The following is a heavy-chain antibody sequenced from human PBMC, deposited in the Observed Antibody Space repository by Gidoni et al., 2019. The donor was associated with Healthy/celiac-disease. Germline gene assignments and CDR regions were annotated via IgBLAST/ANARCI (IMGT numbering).Heavy chain of an antibody. CDR1: GLTFSNAG. J-gene: IGHJ5*02. CDR3: TTDQFTMVRGVIITARWFDP. D-gene: IGHD3-10*01. CDR2: IKSKTDGGTT. Sequence: EVQLVESGGGLVKPGGSLRLSCAASGLTFSNAGMSWVRQAPGKGLEWVCRIKSKTDGGTTDYAAPVKGRFTISRDDSKNTLYLQMNSLKTEDTAVYYCTTDQFTMVRGVIITARWFDPWGQGTLVTVSS. V-gene: IGHV3-15*01.